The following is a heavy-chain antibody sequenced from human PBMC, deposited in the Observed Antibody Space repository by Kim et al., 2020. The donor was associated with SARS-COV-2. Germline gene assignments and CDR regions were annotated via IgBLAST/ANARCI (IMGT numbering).Heavy chain of an antibody. V-gene: IGHV3-53*01. CDR2: GTI. CDR3: AREEGPLDY. Sequence: GTIYYADSVEGRLPISRDNSKNTLHLQMNSLTAEDSAVYFCAREEGPLDYWGQGTLVTVSS. J-gene: IGHJ4*02.